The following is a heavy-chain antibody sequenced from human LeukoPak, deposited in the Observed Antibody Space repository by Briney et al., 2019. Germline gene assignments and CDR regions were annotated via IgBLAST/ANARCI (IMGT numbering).Heavy chain of an antibody. D-gene: IGHD3-22*01. CDR1: GFTFSRYW. CDR2: IKQDGSEK. J-gene: IGHJ4*02. V-gene: IGHV3-7*03. Sequence: GGSLRLSCAASGFTFSRYWMHWVRQAPGKGLEWVANIKQDGSEKYYVDSVKGRFTISRDNSKNSLYLQIISLRAEDTAMYYCARRAGDYSHPYDYWGQGTLVTVSS. CDR3: ARRAGDYSHPYDY.